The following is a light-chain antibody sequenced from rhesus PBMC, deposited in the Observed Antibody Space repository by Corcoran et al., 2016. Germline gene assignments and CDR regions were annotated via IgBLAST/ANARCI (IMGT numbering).Light chain of an antibody. V-gene: IGKV2-78*01. CDR3: EQTLQTPFT. CDR2: EVS. CDR1: QSLLHSNGYTY. J-gene: IGKJ3*01. Sequence: DIVMTQTPLSLSVTPGEPASISCRSSQSLLHSNGYTYLHWYLQKPGQSPQLLIYEVSHRASGVPDRFSGSGSGTDFTRKISRVEAEDVGVYYCEQTLQTPFTFGPGTKLDIK.